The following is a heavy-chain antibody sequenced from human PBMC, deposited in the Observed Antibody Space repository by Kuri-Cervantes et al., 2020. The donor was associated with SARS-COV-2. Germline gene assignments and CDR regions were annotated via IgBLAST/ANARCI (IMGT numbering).Heavy chain of an antibody. V-gene: IGHV1-3*01. CDR2: INAGNGNT. D-gene: IGHD3-22*01. CDR3: AREYYDSSGYYYYYYYGMDV. CDR1: GYTFTSYA. J-gene: IGHJ6*02. Sequence: ASVKVSCKASGYTFTSYAMYWVRQAPGQRLEWMGWINAGNGNTKYSQKFQGRVTITRDTSASTAYMELSSLRSEDTAVYYCAREYYDSSGYYYYYYYGMDVWGQGTTVTVSS.